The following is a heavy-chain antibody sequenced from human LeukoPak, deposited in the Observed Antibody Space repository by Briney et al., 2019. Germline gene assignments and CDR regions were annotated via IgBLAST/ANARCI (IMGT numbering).Heavy chain of an antibody. CDR1: GFSFSNYD. V-gene: IGHV3-48*02. J-gene: IGHJ1*01. Sequence: GGSLRLSCAASGFSFSNYDMNWVRQAPGKGLEWISYISSSSTTMYYADSVRGRFTISRDNAKNSLFLQMDSLRDEDTAVYYCATYAYWGQGTLVTVSS. CDR3: ATYAY. CDR2: ISSSSTTM.